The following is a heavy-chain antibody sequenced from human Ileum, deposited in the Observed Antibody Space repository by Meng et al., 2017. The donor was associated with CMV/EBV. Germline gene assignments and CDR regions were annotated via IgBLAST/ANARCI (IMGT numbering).Heavy chain of an antibody. CDR3: TRTHAPVTGAFDF. D-gene: IGHD4-17*01. Sequence: GGSLRLSCAASGFSFSTSGMNWVRQAPGKGLEWVSGINKDGTFIAYADSVKGRFIVSRDNARDSLYLQMSSLRVEDTALYYCTRTHAPVTGAFDFWGQGTMVTVSS. V-gene: IGHV3-21*01. CDR2: INKDGTFI. CDR1: GFSFSTSG. J-gene: IGHJ3*01.